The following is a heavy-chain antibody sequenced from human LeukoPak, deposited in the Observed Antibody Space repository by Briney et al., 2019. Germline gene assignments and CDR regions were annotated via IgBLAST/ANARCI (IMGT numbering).Heavy chain of an antibody. CDR2: ISSSGSYI. J-gene: IGHJ6*03. CDR1: GFTFSSYT. V-gene: IGHV3-21*01. D-gene: IGHD6-13*01. CDR3: ARLAQQLAGYDYYYYMDV. Sequence: PGGYLRLSCAASGFTFSSYTMNWVRQAPGKGLEWVSSISSSGSYIYYADSMKGRFTISRDNAKNSLFLQMNSLGAEDTAVYYCARLAQQLAGYDYYYYMDVWGKGTTVTVSS.